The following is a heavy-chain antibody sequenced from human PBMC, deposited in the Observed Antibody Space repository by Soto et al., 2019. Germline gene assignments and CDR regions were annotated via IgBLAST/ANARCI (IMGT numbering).Heavy chain of an antibody. CDR3: ARDEDYYGSGSYYPD. J-gene: IGHJ4*02. D-gene: IGHD3-10*01. CDR1: GGTFSSYA. CDR2: IIPIFGTA. Sequence: GASVKVSCKASGGTFSSYAISWVRQAPGQGLEWMGGIIPIFGTANYAQKFQGRVTITADESTSTAYMELSSLRSEDTAVYYCARDEDYYGSGSYYPDWGQGTLVTVSS. V-gene: IGHV1-69*13.